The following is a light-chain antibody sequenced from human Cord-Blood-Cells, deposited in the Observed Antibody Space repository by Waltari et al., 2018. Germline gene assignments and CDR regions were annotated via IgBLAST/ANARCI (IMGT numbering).Light chain of an antibody. CDR2: AAS. CDR3: QQRSNWPRT. Sequence: EIVLTQSPATLSLSPGERATLSCRASQSVSSYLAWYQQTPGQAPRLLIYAASNRATGIPARFSGSGSGTDFTLTISSLEPEDFAVYYCQQRSNWPRTFGQGTKVEIK. V-gene: IGKV3-11*01. J-gene: IGKJ1*01. CDR1: QSVSSY.